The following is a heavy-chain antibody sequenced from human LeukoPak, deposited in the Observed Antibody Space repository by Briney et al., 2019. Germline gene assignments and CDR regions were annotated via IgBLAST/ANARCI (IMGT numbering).Heavy chain of an antibody. CDR2: IYPGDSDT. D-gene: IGHD5-24*01. J-gene: IGHJ4*02. CDR1: GYSFTSYW. Sequence: GESLKISCKGSGYSFTSYWIAWLRQMPGKGLEWMGIIYPGDSDTKYSPSFQGHVTISVDKSINTAYLQWGSLETPDTAIFYCARQDGSAMYYFDFWGQGTLVTVSS. CDR3: ARQDGSAMYYFDF. V-gene: IGHV5-51*01.